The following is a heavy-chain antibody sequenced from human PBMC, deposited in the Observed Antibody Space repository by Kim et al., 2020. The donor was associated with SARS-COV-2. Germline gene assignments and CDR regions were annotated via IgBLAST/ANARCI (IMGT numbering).Heavy chain of an antibody. Sequence: GGSLRLSCAASGFTFSSYSMNWVRQAPGKGLEWVSYISSSSSTIYYADSVKGRFTISRDNAKNSLYLQTNSLRDEDTAVYYCARDRRYYGSGTHSPFDYWGQGTLVTVSS. D-gene: IGHD3-10*01. CDR1: GFTFSSYS. J-gene: IGHJ4*02. CDR3: ARDRRYYGSGTHSPFDY. CDR2: ISSSSSTI. V-gene: IGHV3-48*02.